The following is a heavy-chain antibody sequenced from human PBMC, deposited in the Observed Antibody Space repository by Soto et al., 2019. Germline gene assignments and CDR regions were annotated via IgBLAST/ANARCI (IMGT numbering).Heavy chain of an antibody. CDR3: ARGDGDTLDY. CDR1: GYSFTHYG. CDR2: INAYVGET. V-gene: IGHV1-18*01. Sequence: QVQLVQSGAEVKKPGASVKVSCKASGYSFTHYGITWVRQAPGQGLEWTGWINAYVGETKSAQKYEGRVTVTMDTSTNTAYLELRSLRSDDTAVYYCARGDGDTLDYWGPGTLVRVSA. J-gene: IGHJ4*02.